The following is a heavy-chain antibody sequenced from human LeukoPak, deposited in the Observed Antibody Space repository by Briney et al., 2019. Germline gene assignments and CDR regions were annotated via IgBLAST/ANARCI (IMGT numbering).Heavy chain of an antibody. CDR2: IYSGGST. V-gene: IGHV3-53*01. J-gene: IGHJ3*02. Sequence: PGGSLRLSCAASGFTVSSNYMSWVRQAPGKGLEWVSVIYSGGSTYYADSVKGRFTISRDNAKNSLYLQMNSLRAEDTAVYYCARGGPLDAFDIWGQGTMVTVSS. CDR1: GFTVSSNY. CDR3: ARGGPLDAFDI.